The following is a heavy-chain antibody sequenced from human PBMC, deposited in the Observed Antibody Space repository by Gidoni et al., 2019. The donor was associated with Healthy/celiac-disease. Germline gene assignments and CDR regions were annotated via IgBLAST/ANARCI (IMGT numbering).Heavy chain of an antibody. CDR1: GFTFRSYS. CDR3: ARGTKQWLVRRLDDAFDI. Sequence: EVQLVESGGGLVKSGGSLRLSCAASGFTFRSYSMNWVRQAPGKGLGWVSSISSSSSYIYYADSVKGQFTISRDNANDSLYLQMNSLRAEDTAVYYCARGTKQWLVRRLDDAFDIWGQGTMVTVSS. CDR2: ISSSSSYI. J-gene: IGHJ3*02. D-gene: IGHD6-19*01. V-gene: IGHV3-21*01.